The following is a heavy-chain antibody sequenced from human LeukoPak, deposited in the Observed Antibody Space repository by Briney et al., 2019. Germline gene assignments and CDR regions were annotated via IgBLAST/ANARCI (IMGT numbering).Heavy chain of an antibody. CDR2: INHSGST. Sequence: SETLSLTCAVYGGSFNGYYWSWIRQPPGKGLEWIGEINHSGSTNYNPSLKSRVTISVDTSKNQFSLKLSSVTAADTAVYYCARGLGYSGGWNPYYWGQGTLVTVSS. J-gene: IGHJ4*02. CDR1: GGSFNGYY. D-gene: IGHD6-19*01. V-gene: IGHV4-34*01. CDR3: ARGLGYSGGWNPYY.